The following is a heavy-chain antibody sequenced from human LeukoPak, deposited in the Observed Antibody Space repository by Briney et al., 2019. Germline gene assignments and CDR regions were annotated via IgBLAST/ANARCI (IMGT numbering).Heavy chain of an antibody. V-gene: IGHV1-46*01. CDR1: GYTFTSYD. CDR3: ARGARYCSGGSCRFDP. D-gene: IGHD2-15*01. Sequence: VASVKVSCKASGYTFTSYDINWVRQAPGQGLEWMGIINRSGGSTSYAQKFQGRVTITRDTSTSTVYMELSSLRSEDTAVYYCARGARYCSGGSCRFDPWGQGTLVTVSS. CDR2: INRSGGST. J-gene: IGHJ5*02.